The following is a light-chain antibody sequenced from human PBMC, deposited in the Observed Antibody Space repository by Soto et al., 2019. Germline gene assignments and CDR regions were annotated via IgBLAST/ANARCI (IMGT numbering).Light chain of an antibody. J-gene: IGLJ1*01. V-gene: IGLV2-14*03. CDR3: SSYTTRNTSQIV. Sequence: QSALTQPASVSGSPGQSITISCTGTSSDVGGYNYVSWYQHHPGKAPKLIIYDVSNRPSGVCTRCSGSKSGNTASPTISGLQPEDEADYDCSSYTTRNTSQIVFGTGTQVTVL. CDR2: DVS. CDR1: SSDVGGYNY.